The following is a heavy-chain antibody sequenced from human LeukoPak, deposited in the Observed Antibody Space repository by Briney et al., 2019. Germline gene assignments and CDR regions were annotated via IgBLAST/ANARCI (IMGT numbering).Heavy chain of an antibody. J-gene: IGHJ4*02. CDR1: GYTFTSYD. Sequence: ASVKVSCKASGYTFTSYDINWVRQAPGQGLEWMGWTNPNSGGTNYAQKFQGRVTMTRDTSISTAYMELSRLRSDDTAVYYCARGIYSSPYDYWGQGTLVTVSS. V-gene: IGHV1-2*02. CDR2: TNPNSGGT. D-gene: IGHD6-13*01. CDR3: ARGIYSSPYDY.